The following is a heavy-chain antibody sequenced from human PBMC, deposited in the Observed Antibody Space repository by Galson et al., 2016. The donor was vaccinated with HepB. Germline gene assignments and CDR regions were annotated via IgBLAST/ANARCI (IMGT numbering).Heavy chain of an antibody. Sequence: SLRLSCAASGFTFSIFSMNWVRQAPGKGLEWVSSISSSSNYIYYGDSLKGRFTVSRDNAKSSLYLQMNSLRADDTAVYYCARDARSSRRTARYYYGLDVWGKGTTVTVSS. D-gene: IGHD2-2*01. V-gene: IGHV3-21*01. J-gene: IGHJ6*04. CDR1: GFTFSIFS. CDR3: ARDARSSRRTARYYYGLDV. CDR2: ISSSSNYI.